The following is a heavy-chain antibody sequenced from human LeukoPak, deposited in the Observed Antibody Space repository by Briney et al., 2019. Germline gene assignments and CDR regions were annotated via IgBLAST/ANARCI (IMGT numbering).Heavy chain of an antibody. V-gene: IGHV4-59*01. CDR2: IYYSGST. CDR1: GDSLSNYY. Sequence: SETLSLTCSVSGDSLSNYYWSWIRQPPEKGLEWIGYIYYSGSTNYSPSLKSRVSISVDTSKNQFSLKLSSVTAADTAVYYCARYRNEALFAFDIWGQGTMVTVSS. D-gene: IGHD1-14*01. CDR3: ARYRNEALFAFDI. J-gene: IGHJ3*02.